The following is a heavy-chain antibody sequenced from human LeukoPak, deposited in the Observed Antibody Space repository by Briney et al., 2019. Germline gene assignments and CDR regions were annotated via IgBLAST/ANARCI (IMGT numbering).Heavy chain of an antibody. CDR1: GFTFSSYS. Sequence: GGSLRLSCAASGFTFSSYSMNWVRQAPGKGLEWVSAISGSGGSTYYADSVKGRFTISRDNSKNTLYLQMNSLRAEDTAVYYCAKDGPFTIFGVVMPFDIWGQGTMVTVSS. V-gene: IGHV3-23*01. CDR2: ISGSGGST. D-gene: IGHD3-3*01. CDR3: AKDGPFTIFGVVMPFDI. J-gene: IGHJ3*02.